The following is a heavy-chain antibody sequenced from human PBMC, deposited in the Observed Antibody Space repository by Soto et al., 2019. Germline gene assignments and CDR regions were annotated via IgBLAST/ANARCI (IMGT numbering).Heavy chain of an antibody. CDR2: ISYDGGNK. J-gene: IGHJ4*02. V-gene: IGHV3-30*18. CDR3: GKSHTSSWKQPGD. CDR1: GFTFSNYG. D-gene: IGHD6-13*01. Sequence: QVQLVESGGGVVQPGRSLRLSCAASGFTFSNYGMHWVRQAPDKGLEWVAVISYDGGNKYYADSVKGRFTLSRDNSKNMLYLQMNSLRPEDTAVYYCGKSHTSSWKQPGDWGQGALVTVSS.